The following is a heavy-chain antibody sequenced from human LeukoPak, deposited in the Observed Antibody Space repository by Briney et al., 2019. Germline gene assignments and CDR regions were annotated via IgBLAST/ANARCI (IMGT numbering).Heavy chain of an antibody. CDR3: ARVNAYCGGDCSSGPTMRLDY. V-gene: IGHV4-39*07. J-gene: IGHJ4*02. D-gene: IGHD2-21*02. Sequence: PSETLSLTCTVSGGSISSSTYYWGWIRQPPGKGLAWIGSISYTGITYYNPSLKSRVTISVDTSKNQFSLKLSSVTAADTAVYYCARVNAYCGGDCSSGPTMRLDYWGQGTLVTVSS. CDR1: GGSISSSTYY. CDR2: ISYTGIT.